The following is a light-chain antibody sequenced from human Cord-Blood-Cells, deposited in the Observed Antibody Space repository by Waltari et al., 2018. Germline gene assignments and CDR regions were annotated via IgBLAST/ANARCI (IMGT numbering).Light chain of an antibody. Sequence: EIVLPQSPGTLSLSQGERATLSCRASQSVSSSYLAWYQQKPGQAPRLLIYGASSRATGIPDRFSGSGSGTDFTLTISRLEPEDFAVYYCQQYGSSPEWTFGQGTKVEIK. J-gene: IGKJ1*01. CDR3: QQYGSSPEWT. V-gene: IGKV3-20*01. CDR2: GAS. CDR1: QSVSSSY.